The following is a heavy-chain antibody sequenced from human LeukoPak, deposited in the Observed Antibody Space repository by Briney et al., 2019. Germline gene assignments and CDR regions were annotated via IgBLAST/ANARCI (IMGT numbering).Heavy chain of an antibody. CDR1: CGSISSSSYY. V-gene: IGHV4-39*01. CDR3: ARSTIFGVVIQFNWLDP. CDR2: IYYSGST. J-gene: IGHJ5*02. Sequence: SETLSLTCTVSCGSISSSSYYWGWIRQPPGKGLEWIGSIYYSGSTYYNPSLKSRVTISVDTSKNQFSLKLSSVTAADTAVYYCARSTIFGVVIQFNWLDPWGQGTLVTVSS. D-gene: IGHD3-3*01.